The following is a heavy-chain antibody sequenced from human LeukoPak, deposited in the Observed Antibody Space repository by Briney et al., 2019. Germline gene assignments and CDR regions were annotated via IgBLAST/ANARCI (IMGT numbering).Heavy chain of an antibody. D-gene: IGHD3-22*01. V-gene: IGHV3-23*01. CDR3: AQDYYDSSGYYGLDY. CDR1: GFTFSSYA. CDR2: ISGSGGIT. Sequence: GGSLRLSREASGFTFSSYAMSWVRQAPGKGLEWVSVISGSGGITHYADSVKGRFTISRDNSKNTLYLQMNSLRAEDTAVYYCAQDYYDSSGYYGLDYWGQGTLVTVSS. J-gene: IGHJ4*02.